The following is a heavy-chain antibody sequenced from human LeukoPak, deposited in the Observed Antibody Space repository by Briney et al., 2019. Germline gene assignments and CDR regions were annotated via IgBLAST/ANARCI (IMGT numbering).Heavy chain of an antibody. V-gene: IGHV3-30*18. CDR3: AKDRHYGSGSPAAH. J-gene: IGHJ4*02. Sequence: GGSLRLSCAASGFTFSYYGMHWVRQAPGKGLEWVAVILYDGSNKYYADSVKGRFTISRDNSKNTLYLQMNSLRPEDTAVYYCAKDRHYGSGSPAAHWGQGTLVIVSS. CDR1: GFTFSYYG. CDR2: ILYDGSNK. D-gene: IGHD3-10*01.